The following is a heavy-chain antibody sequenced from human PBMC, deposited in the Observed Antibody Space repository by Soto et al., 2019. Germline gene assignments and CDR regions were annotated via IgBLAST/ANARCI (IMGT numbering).Heavy chain of an antibody. J-gene: IGHJ5*02. D-gene: IGHD3-3*02. CDR1: GGSISSYY. V-gene: IGHV4-59*08. CDR3: ASPKIAFYNWFDP. Sequence: SETLSLTCTVSGGSISSYYWSWIRQPPGKGLEWIGYIYYCGSTNYNPSLKSRVTISVDTSKNQFSLKLSSVTAADTAVYYCASPKIAFYNWFDPWGQGTLVTVSS. CDR2: IYYCGST.